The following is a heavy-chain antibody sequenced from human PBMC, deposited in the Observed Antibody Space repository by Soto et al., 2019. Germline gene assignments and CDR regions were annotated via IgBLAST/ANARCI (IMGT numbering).Heavy chain of an antibody. Sequence: GASVKFSCKASGYTFTSYAMHWVRQAPGQRLEWMGWINAGNGNTKYSQKFQGRVTITRDTSASTAYMELSSLRSEDTAVYYCARESSEQQPNWFDPWGQGTLVTVSS. CDR2: INAGNGNT. D-gene: IGHD6-13*01. V-gene: IGHV1-3*01. CDR3: ARESSEQQPNWFDP. CDR1: GYTFTSYA. J-gene: IGHJ5*02.